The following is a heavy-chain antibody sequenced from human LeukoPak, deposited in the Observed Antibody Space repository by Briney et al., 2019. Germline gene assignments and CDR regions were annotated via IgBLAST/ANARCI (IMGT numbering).Heavy chain of an antibody. Sequence: GGSLRLSCAASGFTFSSSGMHWVRQAPGKGLEWVAFIRYDGSNKYYADSVKGRFTISRDNSKNTLYLQMNSLRAEDTAVYYCAKDPGIAVAGFDYWGQGTLVTVSS. CDR2: IRYDGSNK. D-gene: IGHD6-19*01. CDR3: AKDPGIAVAGFDY. CDR1: GFTFSSSG. V-gene: IGHV3-30*02. J-gene: IGHJ4*02.